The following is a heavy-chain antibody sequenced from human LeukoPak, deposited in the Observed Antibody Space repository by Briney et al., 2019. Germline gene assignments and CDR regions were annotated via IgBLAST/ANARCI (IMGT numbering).Heavy chain of an antibody. CDR3: AIDSSGYVVDY. V-gene: IGHV1-69*13. Sequence: GASVKVSCKASGGIFSSYAISWVRQAPGQGLEWMGGIIPIFGTANYAQKFQGRVTITADESTSTAYMELSSLRSEDTAVYYCAIDSSGYVVDYWGQGTLVTVSS. J-gene: IGHJ4*02. CDR2: IIPIFGTA. D-gene: IGHD3-22*01. CDR1: GGIFSSYA.